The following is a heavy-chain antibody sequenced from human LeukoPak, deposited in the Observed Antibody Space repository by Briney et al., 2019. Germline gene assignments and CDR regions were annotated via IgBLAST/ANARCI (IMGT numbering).Heavy chain of an antibody. D-gene: IGHD4-17*01. Sequence: GGSLRLSCAASGFTFSNFAVTCVRQAPGKGLAWVAAISGTGAATFYADSVRGRFTVSRDNSKNTLYLQMNSLRAEDTAIYYCATDPNGDYIGAFDFWGQGTMVTVSS. J-gene: IGHJ3*01. CDR3: ATDPNGDYIGAFDF. CDR1: GFTFSNFA. V-gene: IGHV3-23*01. CDR2: ISGTGAAT.